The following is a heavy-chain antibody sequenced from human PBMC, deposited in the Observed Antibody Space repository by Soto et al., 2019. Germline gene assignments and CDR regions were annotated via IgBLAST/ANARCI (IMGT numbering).Heavy chain of an antibody. D-gene: IGHD5-12*01. CDR1: GGTFSSYA. J-gene: IGHJ4*02. V-gene: IGHV1-69*13. Sequence: SVKVSCKASGGTFSSYAISWVRQAPGQGLEWMGGIIPIFGTANYAQKFQGRVTITADESTSTAYMELSSLRSEDTAVYYCARVPRDGYNFYFDYWGQGTLVTVSS. CDR2: IIPIFGTA. CDR3: ARVPRDGYNFYFDY.